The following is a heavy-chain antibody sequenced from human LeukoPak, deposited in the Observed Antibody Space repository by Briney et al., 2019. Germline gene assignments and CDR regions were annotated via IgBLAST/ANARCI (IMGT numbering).Heavy chain of an antibody. J-gene: IGHJ4*02. CDR1: GFTFSSYG. CDR2: ISYDGSNK. D-gene: IGHD5-12*01. Sequence: GGFLRLSCAASGFTFSSYGMHWVRQAPGKGLEWVAVISYDGSNKYYADSVKGRFTISRDNSKNTLYLQMNSLRAEDTAVYYCAKSYSGYDSDIDYWGQGTLVTVSS. CDR3: AKSYSGYDSDIDY. V-gene: IGHV3-30*18.